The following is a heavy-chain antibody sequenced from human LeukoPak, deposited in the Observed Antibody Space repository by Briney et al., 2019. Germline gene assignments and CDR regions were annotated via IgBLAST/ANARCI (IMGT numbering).Heavy chain of an antibody. CDR3: ARLRSRYFDY. D-gene: IGHD4-17*01. CDR2: ISAYNGNT. V-gene: IGHV1-18*01. CDR1: GGTFSSYA. J-gene: IGHJ4*02. Sequence: ASVKVSCKASGGTFSSYAISWVRQAPGQGLEWMGWISAYNGNTNYAQKLQGRVTMTTDTSTSTAYMELRSLRSDDTAVYYCARLRSRYFDYWGQGTLVTVSS.